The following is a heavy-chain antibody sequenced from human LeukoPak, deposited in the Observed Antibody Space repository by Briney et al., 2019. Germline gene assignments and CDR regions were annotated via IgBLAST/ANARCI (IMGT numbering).Heavy chain of an antibody. CDR1: GGSISTYD. D-gene: IGHD2-15*01. J-gene: IGHJ4*02. Sequence: SETLSLTCTVSGGSISTYDWSWIRQPPGKGLEWIGYIYYSGTTNYNPSLQSRVTISVDTSKNQLSLKLRSVTAADTDVYYCARLSGGGRGDFDYWGQGTLVTVSS. CDR2: IYYSGTT. CDR3: ARLSGGGRGDFDY. V-gene: IGHV4-59*08.